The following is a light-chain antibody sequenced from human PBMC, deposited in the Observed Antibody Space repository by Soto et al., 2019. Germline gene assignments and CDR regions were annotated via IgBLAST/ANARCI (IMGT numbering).Light chain of an antibody. V-gene: IGLV2-8*01. Sequence: QSALTQPPSASGSPGQSVTISCTGTSSDVGGYNYVSWYQQHPGKAPNLMIYEVSKRPSGVPDRFSGSKSGNTASLTVSGLQAEDEADYYCSSYAGRNNLVFGGGTKVTVL. J-gene: IGLJ2*01. CDR1: SSDVGGYNY. CDR3: SSYAGRNNLV. CDR2: EVS.